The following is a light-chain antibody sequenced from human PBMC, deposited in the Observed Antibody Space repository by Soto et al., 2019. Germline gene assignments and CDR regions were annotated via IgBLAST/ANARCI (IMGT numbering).Light chain of an antibody. V-gene: IGKV3-20*01. CDR3: QQYGTSPPRT. Sequence: EIVLTQSPGTLSLSPGERATLSCRASQSVGSNYLAWYQLKPGQAPRLLIYAASSRATGIPDRFSGSGSGTDFTLTISRLEPEDGAVYYCQQYGTSPPRTFGQGTKLEIK. J-gene: IGKJ2*01. CDR1: QSVGSNY. CDR2: AAS.